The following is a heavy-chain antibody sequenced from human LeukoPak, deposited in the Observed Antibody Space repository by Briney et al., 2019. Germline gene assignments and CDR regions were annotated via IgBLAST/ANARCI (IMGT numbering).Heavy chain of an antibody. V-gene: IGHV3-53*01. J-gene: IGHJ6*02. D-gene: IGHD2-2*01. CDR2: LYGGGSS. CDR3: ARGIVVVPAALYVGYYYGMDV. Sequence: GGSLRLSCAVSGFNFNTRYMSWVRQAPGKGLEWVSVLYGGGSSHYADSVKGRFTISRDNSKNTLFLQMNSLRAEDTAVYYCARGIVVVPAALYVGYYYGMDVWGQGTTVTVSS. CDR1: GFNFNTRY.